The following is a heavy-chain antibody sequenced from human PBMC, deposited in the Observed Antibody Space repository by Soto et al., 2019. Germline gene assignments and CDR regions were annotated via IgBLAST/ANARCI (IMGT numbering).Heavy chain of an antibody. CDR2: INPNSGGT. D-gene: IGHD2-2*01. CDR1: GYTITGKY. V-gene: IGHV1-2*04. Sequence: GAPVKASCKASGYTITGKYLCWVRQAPGQGLEWMGWINPNSGGTNYAQKFQGWVTMTRDTSISTAYMELSRLRSDDTAVYYCATSLGYCSSTSCYFTYWGQGTLVTVSS. CDR3: ATSLGYCSSTSCYFTY. J-gene: IGHJ4*02.